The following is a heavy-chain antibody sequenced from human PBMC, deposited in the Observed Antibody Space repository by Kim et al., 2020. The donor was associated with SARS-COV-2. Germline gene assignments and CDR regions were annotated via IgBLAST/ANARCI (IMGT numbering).Heavy chain of an antibody. J-gene: IGHJ5*02. D-gene: IGHD3-10*01. Sequence: NAYPVSVKSRITINPDTSKNQFSLQLNYVTPEDTAVYYCVRDLHFGEFNPWGQGTLVTVSS. V-gene: IGHV6-1*01. CDR3: VRDLHFGEFNP. CDR2: N.